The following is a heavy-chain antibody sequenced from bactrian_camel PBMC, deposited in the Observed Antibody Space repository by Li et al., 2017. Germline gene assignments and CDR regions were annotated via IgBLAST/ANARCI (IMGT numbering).Heavy chain of an antibody. CDR2: IGSDGTT. V-gene: IGHV3S53*01. D-gene: IGHD5*01. J-gene: IGHJ4*01. Sequence: HVQLVESGGGSVQAGGSLSLSCVASGSTYSSTCLGWFRQAPGKAREGVANIGSDGTTKYADSVKGRFTLSADNAKNILYLHMSSLEPEDTGMYSCAVRTYDQSCGPLTTGENFVYWGQGTQVTVS. CDR1: GSTYSSTC. CDR3: AVRTYDQSCGPLTTGENFVY.